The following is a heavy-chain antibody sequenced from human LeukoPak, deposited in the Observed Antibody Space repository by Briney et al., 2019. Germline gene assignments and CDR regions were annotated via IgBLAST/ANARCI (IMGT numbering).Heavy chain of an antibody. Sequence: SETLSLTCAVYGGSFSGYYWSWIRQPPGKGLEWIGEINHSGSTNYNPSLKSRVTISVDTSKNQFSLKLSSVTAADTAVYYCARKTVMVRGVILLYFDYWGQGTLVTVSS. J-gene: IGHJ4*02. V-gene: IGHV4-34*01. CDR3: ARKTVMVRGVILLYFDY. CDR1: GGSFSGYY. CDR2: INHSGST. D-gene: IGHD3-10*01.